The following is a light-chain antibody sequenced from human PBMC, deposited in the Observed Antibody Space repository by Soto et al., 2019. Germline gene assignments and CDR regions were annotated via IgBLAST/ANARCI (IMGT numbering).Light chain of an antibody. Sequence: QSVLTQPPSVSAAPGQKVTISCSASSSNIGNNYVSWYQQLPGTAPTLLIYENNKRPSGIPDRFSGSKSGTSATLGITGLQTGDEADYYCGTWDSSLSAWVFGGGTKVTVL. CDR1: SSNIGNNY. V-gene: IGLV1-51*02. CDR3: GTWDSSLSAWV. J-gene: IGLJ3*02. CDR2: ENN.